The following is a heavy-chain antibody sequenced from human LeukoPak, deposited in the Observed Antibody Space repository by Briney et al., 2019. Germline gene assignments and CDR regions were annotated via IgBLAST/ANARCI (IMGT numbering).Heavy chain of an antibody. CDR2: IYYSGST. V-gene: IGHV4-59*01. CDR1: GGSISSYY. D-gene: IGHD3-9*01. Sequence: PSETLSLTCTVSGGSISSYYWSWIRQAPGKGLEWIGYIYYSGSTKYNPSLKSRVTISVDTSKNQFSLKLSSVTAADTAVYYCASLRYFDWLSIYYFDYWGQGTLVTVSS. J-gene: IGHJ4*02. CDR3: ASLRYFDWLSIYYFDY.